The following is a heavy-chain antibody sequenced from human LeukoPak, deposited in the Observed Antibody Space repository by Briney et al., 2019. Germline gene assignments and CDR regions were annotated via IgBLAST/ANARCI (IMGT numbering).Heavy chain of an antibody. CDR1: GGTFSSYA. D-gene: IGHD6-19*01. CDR2: IIPIFGTA. Sequence: SVKVSCKASGGTFSSYAISWVRQAPGQGLEWMGGIIPIFGTANYAQKFQGRVTITADESTSTAYMELRSLRSDDTAVYYCARERGAVAGVNWFDPWGQGTLVTVSS. V-gene: IGHV1-69*13. J-gene: IGHJ5*02. CDR3: ARERGAVAGVNWFDP.